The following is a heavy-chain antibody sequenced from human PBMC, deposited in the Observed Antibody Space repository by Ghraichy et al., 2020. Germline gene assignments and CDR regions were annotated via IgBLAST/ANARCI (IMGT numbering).Heavy chain of an antibody. CDR3: ARGGSTSSKIPFNFDY. CDR1: GGSISSSSYY. CDR2: IYYSGST. D-gene: IGHD2-2*01. V-gene: IGHV4-39*01. J-gene: IGHJ4*02. Sequence: SETLSLTCTVSGGSISSSSYYWGWIRQPPGKGLEWIGSIYYSGSTYYNPSLKSRVTISVDTSKNQFSLKLSSVTAADTAVYYCARGGSTSSKIPFNFDYWGQGTLVTVSS.